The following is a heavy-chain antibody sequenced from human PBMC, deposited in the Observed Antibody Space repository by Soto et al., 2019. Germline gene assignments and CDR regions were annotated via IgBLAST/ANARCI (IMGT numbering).Heavy chain of an antibody. Sequence: GGSLRLSCAASGFTFSSYAMSWVRQAPGKGLEWVSAISGSGGSTYYADSVKGRFTISRDNSKNTLYLQMNSLRAEDTAVYYCASDPHITMIVVVITDAFDIWGQGTMVTVSS. J-gene: IGHJ3*02. CDR2: ISGSGGST. D-gene: IGHD3-22*01. CDR3: ASDPHITMIVVVITDAFDI. CDR1: GFTFSSYA. V-gene: IGHV3-23*01.